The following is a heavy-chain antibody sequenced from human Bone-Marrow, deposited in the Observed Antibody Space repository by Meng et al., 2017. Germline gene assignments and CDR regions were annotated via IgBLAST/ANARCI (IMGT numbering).Heavy chain of an antibody. Sequence: ASVKVSCKASGYTFTSYGISWVRQAPGQGLEWMGWINPNSGGTNYAQKFQGRVTMTRDTSISTAYMELSRLRSDDTAVYYCASPGGEVGATTGYYYGMDVWGQGTTVTVSS. D-gene: IGHD1-26*01. CDR3: ASPGGEVGATTGYYYGMDV. CDR1: GYTFTSYG. V-gene: IGHV1-2*02. J-gene: IGHJ6*02. CDR2: INPNSGGT.